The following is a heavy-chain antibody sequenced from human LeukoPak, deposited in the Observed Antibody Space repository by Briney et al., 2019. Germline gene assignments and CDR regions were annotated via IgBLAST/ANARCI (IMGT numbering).Heavy chain of an antibody. D-gene: IGHD3-3*01. V-gene: IGHV3-7*01. Sequence: GGSLRLSCAASGFTFSSYWMSWVRQAPGKGLEWVANIKQDGSEKYYLDSVKGRFTIARDNAKNSLYLHMNSLRAEDPAVYYCARTDYDFWSAYHLPLLGFSSPTFDYWGQGTLVTVSS. CDR3: ARTDYDFWSAYHLPLLGFSSPTFDY. CDR1: GFTFSSYW. J-gene: IGHJ4*02. CDR2: IKQDGSEK.